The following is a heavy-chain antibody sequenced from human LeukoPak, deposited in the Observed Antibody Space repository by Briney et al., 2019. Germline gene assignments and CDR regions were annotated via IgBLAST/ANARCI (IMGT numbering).Heavy chain of an antibody. Sequence: GGSLRLSCAASGFAFSSYWMSWVRQAPGKGLEWVANIKRDGSDTSYVDSVKGRFTISRDNAKNSLYLQLNSLRAEDTAVYYCARGMTTDSYWGQGTLVTVSS. J-gene: IGHJ4*02. CDR3: ARGMTTDSY. CDR1: GFAFSSYW. CDR2: IKRDGSDT. V-gene: IGHV3-7*04. D-gene: IGHD4-11*01.